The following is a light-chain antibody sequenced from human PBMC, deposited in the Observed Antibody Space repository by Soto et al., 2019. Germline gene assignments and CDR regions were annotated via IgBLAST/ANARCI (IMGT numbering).Light chain of an antibody. CDR3: QAWDSSTHVV. Sequence: SYELTQPPSVSVSPGQTASITCSGEKLGDKYACWYQQKPGQSPVLVIYQDSKRTSGIPERFSGSNSGNTATLTISGTQAMDEADYYCQAWDSSTHVVFGGGTKLTVL. V-gene: IGLV3-1*01. J-gene: IGLJ2*01. CDR1: KLGDKY. CDR2: QDS.